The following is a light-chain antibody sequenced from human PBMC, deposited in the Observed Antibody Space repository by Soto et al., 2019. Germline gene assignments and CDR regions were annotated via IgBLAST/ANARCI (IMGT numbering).Light chain of an antibody. V-gene: IGKV1-6*01. Sequence: AIQMTQSPSSLSASVGDRVTITCRASQGIRNDLDWFQQKPGKAPKLLIYAASNLQSGVPARFSGSGSGTDFTLTISSLQTEDFATYYCLQKYFYPFTFGPGTKADIK. J-gene: IGKJ3*01. CDR3: LQKYFYPFT. CDR2: AAS. CDR1: QGIRND.